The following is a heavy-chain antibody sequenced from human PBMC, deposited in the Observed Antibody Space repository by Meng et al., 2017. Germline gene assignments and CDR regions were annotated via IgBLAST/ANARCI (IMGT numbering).Heavy chain of an antibody. CDR3: ARVQSNLDY. Sequence: GESLKISCAASGFTFSSYAMHWVRQAPGKGLEWVAVISYDGSNKYYADSVKGRSTISRDNSKNTLYLQMNSLRAEDTAVYYCARVQSNLDYWGQGTLVTVSS. CDR2: ISYDGSNK. D-gene: IGHD5-24*01. J-gene: IGHJ4*02. CDR1: GFTFSSYA. V-gene: IGHV3-30*04.